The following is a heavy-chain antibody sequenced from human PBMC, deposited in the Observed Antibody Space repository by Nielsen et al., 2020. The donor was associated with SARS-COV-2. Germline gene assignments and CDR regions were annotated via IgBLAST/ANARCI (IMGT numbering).Heavy chain of an antibody. Sequence: GSLRLSCTVSGGSISSSSYYWGWIRQPPGKGLGWIGSIYYSGSTYYNPSLKSRVTISVDTSKNQFSLKLSSVTAADTAVYYCARQYSSSANDAFDIWGQGTMVTVSS. J-gene: IGHJ3*02. D-gene: IGHD6-6*01. CDR3: ARQYSSSANDAFDI. V-gene: IGHV4-39*01. CDR1: GGSISSSSYY. CDR2: IYYSGST.